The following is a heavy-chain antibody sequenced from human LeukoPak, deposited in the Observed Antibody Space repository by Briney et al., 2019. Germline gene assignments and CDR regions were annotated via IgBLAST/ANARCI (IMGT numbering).Heavy chain of an antibody. CDR1: GGSISGYY. Sequence: SETLSLTCTVSGGSISGYYWAWIRQPPGKVLEWIGYIHYSGNTNYNPSLKSRVTMSVDTSKNQFSLKLTSVTAADTAVYYCTKIANGGLSDYRGQGTLVTVSS. CDR2: IHYSGNT. CDR3: TKIANGGLSDY. D-gene: IGHD2-8*01. V-gene: IGHV4-59*01. J-gene: IGHJ4*02.